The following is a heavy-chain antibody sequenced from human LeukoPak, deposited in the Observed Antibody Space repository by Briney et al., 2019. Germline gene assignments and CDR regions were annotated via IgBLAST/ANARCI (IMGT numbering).Heavy chain of an antibody. CDR3: AREGYYDSGGYYYEILRY. CDR1: GGTFSSYA. Sequence: GASVKVSCKASGGTFSSYAISWVRQAPGRGLEWMGGIIPIFGTANYAQKFQGRVTITADKSTSTAYMELSSLRSEDTAVYYCAREGYYDSGGYYYEILRYWGQGTLVTVSS. CDR2: IIPIFGTA. V-gene: IGHV1-69*06. D-gene: IGHD3-22*01. J-gene: IGHJ4*02.